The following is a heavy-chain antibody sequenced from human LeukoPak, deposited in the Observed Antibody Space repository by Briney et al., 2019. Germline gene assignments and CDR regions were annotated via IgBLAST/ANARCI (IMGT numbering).Heavy chain of an antibody. CDR3: ARHTGIAAAVNFDY. D-gene: IGHD6-13*01. J-gene: IGHJ4*02. V-gene: IGHV3-23*01. CDR1: GFTFSSYG. CDR2: ISGSGGST. Sequence: GGSLRLSCAASGFTFSSYGMHWVRQAPGKGLEWVSAISGSGGSTYYADSVKGRFTISRDNSKNTLYVQMNSLRAEDTAIYYCARHTGIAAAVNFDYWGQGTPVTVSS.